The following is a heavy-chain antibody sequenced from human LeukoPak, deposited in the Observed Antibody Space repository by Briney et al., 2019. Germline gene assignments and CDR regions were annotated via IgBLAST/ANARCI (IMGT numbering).Heavy chain of an antibody. D-gene: IGHD6-19*01. CDR1: GGSISSSSYY. CDR2: IYYSGRN. J-gene: IGHJ4*02. CDR3: ARLEYSSGWYFDY. Sequence: SETLSLTCTVSGGSISSSSYYWGWIRQPPGKGLEWIGTIYYSGRNYYNPSLKSRVTISVDTSKSQFSLKLSSVTAADTAVYYCARLEYSSGWYFDYWGQGTLVTVSS. V-gene: IGHV4-39*01.